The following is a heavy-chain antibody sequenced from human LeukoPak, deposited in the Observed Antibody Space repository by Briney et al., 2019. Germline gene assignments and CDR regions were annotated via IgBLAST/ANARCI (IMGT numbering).Heavy chain of an antibody. D-gene: IGHD3-22*01. V-gene: IGHV4-4*07. CDR3: ARDKSDYYDSSGYLV. CDR2: IYTSGST. CDR1: GGSISSYY. J-gene: IGHJ4*02. Sequence: PSETLSLTCTVSGGSISSYYWSWIRQPAGKGLEWIGRIYTSGSTNYNPSLKSRVTMSVDTSKNQFSLKLNSVTAADTAVYYCARDKSDYYDSSGYLVWGQGTLVTVSS.